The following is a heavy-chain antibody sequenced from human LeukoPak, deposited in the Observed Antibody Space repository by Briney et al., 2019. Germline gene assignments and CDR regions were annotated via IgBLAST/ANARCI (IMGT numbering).Heavy chain of an antibody. Sequence: GGSLRLSCAASGFTVSSNYMSWVRQAPGKGLEWVSVIYSGGSTYYADSVKGRFTISRDNSKNTLYLQMNSLRAEDTAVYYCASSAAAYYGMDVWGQGTTVTVSS. CDR3: ASSAAAYYGMDV. J-gene: IGHJ6*02. V-gene: IGHV3-53*01. D-gene: IGHD3-10*01. CDR1: GFTVSSNY. CDR2: IYSGGST.